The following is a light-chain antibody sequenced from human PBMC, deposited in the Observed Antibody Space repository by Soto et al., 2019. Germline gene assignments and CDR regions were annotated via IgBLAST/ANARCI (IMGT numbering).Light chain of an antibody. J-gene: IGKJ1*01. CDR1: ETVSSN. V-gene: IGKV3-15*01. CDR2: GAS. CDR3: QQYNNWPRT. Sequence: EVGMTKSQATLSVSPGERATLSCRASETVSSNLAWYQQKLGQAPRLLIYGASTRATGIPARFSGSGSGTEFTLTISSLQSEDFAVYYCQQYNNWPRTFGQGTKVDI.